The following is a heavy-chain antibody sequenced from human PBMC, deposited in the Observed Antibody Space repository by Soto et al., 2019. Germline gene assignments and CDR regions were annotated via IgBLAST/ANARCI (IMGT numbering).Heavy chain of an antibody. V-gene: IGHV3-23*01. J-gene: IGHJ4*01. CDR2: ISNIGTST. CDR3: PKATTLSGLLFDF. Sequence: EVQLLESGGGLVQPGGSLRLSCAASGFTFSLYAMSWVRQAPGKGLEWVSSISNIGTSTYYGDSVRGRFTISRDISKNPLHLQVNSLRLEDTAIYYCPKATTLSGLLFDFWGHRSLVTVSS. CDR1: GFTFSLYA. D-gene: IGHD6-19*01.